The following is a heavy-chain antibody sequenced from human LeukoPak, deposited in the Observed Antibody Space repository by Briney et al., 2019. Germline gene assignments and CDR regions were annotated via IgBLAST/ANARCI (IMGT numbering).Heavy chain of an antibody. CDR1: GFRFNTYW. D-gene: IGHD5-18*01. V-gene: IGHV3-7*01. Sequence: GGSLRLSCAASGFRFNTYWMSWVRQAPGKGLEWVANIKQDGNEKYYADSVKGRFTISRDNGKNSLDLQMNSLRADDTAVYYCAKDGGYSYGHGDYWGQGTLVTVSS. CDR2: IKQDGNEK. J-gene: IGHJ4*02. CDR3: AKDGGYSYGHGDY.